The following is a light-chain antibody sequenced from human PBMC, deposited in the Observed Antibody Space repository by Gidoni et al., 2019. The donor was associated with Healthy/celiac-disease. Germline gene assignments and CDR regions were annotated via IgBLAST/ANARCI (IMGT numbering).Light chain of an antibody. V-gene: IGLV3-21*03. CDR3: QVWDSSSDHLVV. CDR2: DDS. CDR1: NSGSKS. J-gene: IGLJ2*01. Sequence: SYVLTQPPSVSVAPGKTANITCGGNNSGSKSLHWYQQKPGQAPVLVVYDDSDRPSGIPERFSGSNSGNTATLTISWVEAGDEADYYCQVWDSSSDHLVVFGGGTKLTVL.